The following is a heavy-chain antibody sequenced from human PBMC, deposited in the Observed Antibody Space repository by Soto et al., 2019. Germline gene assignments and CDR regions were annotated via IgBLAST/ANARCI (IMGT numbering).Heavy chain of an antibody. CDR3: ARERRLWFGESSYGMDV. D-gene: IGHD3-10*01. V-gene: IGHV1-2*02. J-gene: IGHJ6*02. Sequence: ASVKVSCKASGYTFTGYYMHWVRQAPGQGLEWMGWINPNSGGTNYAQKFQGRVTMTRDTSISTAYMELSRLRSDDTAVYYCARERRLWFGESSYGMDVWGQGTTVTVSS. CDR2: INPNSGGT. CDR1: GYTFTGYY.